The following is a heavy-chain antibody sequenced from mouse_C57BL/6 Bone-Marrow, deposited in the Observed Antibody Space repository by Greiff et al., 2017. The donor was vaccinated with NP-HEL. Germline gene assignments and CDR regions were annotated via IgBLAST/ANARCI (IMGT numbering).Heavy chain of an antibody. D-gene: IGHD1-1*01. J-gene: IGHJ4*01. CDR1: GYAFTNYL. V-gene: IGHV1-54*01. CDR2: INPGSGGT. CDR3: ARRVTTVVAHYAMDD. Sequence: QVQLQQSGAELVRPGTSVKVSCKASGYAFTNYLIEWVKQRPGQGLEWIGVINPGSGGTNYNEKFKGKATLTADKSSSTAYMQLSSLTSEDSAVYVCARRVTTVVAHYAMDDWGQGTSVTVSA.